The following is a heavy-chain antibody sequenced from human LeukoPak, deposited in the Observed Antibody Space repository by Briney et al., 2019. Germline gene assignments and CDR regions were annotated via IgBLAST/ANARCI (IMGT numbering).Heavy chain of an antibody. V-gene: IGHV1-46*01. CDR3: ARDLLRYQLLFHYYYYYGMDV. CDR1: GYTFTSYY. D-gene: IGHD2-2*01. J-gene: IGHJ6*02. CDR2: INPSGGST. Sequence: ASVKVSCKASGYTFTSYYMHWVRQAPGQGLEWMGTINPSGGSTSYAQKFQGRVTMTRDTSTSTVYMELSSLRSEDTAVYYCARDLLRYQLLFHYYYYYGMDVWGQGTTVTVSS.